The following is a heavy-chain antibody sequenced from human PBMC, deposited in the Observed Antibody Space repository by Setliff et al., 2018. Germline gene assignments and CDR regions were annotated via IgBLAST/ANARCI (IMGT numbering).Heavy chain of an antibody. CDR3: TTDSMFYFDSSGYHVLDY. CDR2: IKSKTDGGTI. J-gene: IGHJ4*02. CDR1: GYSFTSYW. V-gene: IGHV3-15*01. Sequence: GESLKISCKGSGYSFTSYWMSWVRQAPGKGLEWVGRIKSKTDGGTIDYAAPVKGRLTISRDDSKNTLYLQVNSLRSEDTAVYYCTTDSMFYFDSSGYHVLDYWGQGTLVTVSS. D-gene: IGHD3-22*01.